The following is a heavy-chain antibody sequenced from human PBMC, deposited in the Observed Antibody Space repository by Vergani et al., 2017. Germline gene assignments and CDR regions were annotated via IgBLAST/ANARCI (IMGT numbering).Heavy chain of an antibody. CDR2: INPNSGGT. CDR1: GYTFTGYY. V-gene: IGHV1-2*02. D-gene: IGHD3-22*01. J-gene: IGHJ6*03. CDR3: ARGPPPPNYYDGTSGYYYYMDG. Sequence: QVQLVQSGAEVKKPGASVKVSCKASGYTFTGYYMHWVRQAPGQGLEWMGWINPNSGGTNYAQKFQGRVTMTRDTSISTAYMELSRLRSDDTAVYYCARGPPPPNYYDGTSGYYYYMDGWDKGTTVTVSS.